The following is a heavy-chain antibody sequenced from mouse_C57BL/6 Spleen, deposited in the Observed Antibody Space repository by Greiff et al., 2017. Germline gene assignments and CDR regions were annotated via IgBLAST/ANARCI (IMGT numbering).Heavy chain of an antibody. CDR1: GYAFSSYW. V-gene: IGHV1-80*01. D-gene: IGHD1-1*01. J-gene: IGHJ4*01. Sequence: QVQLKESGAELVKPGASVKISCKASGYAFSSYWMNWVKQRPGKGLEWIGQIYPGDGDTNYNGKFKGKATLTADKSSSTAYMQLSSLTSEDSAVYFCARLTTVVATDAMDYWGQGTSVTVSS. CDR2: IYPGDGDT. CDR3: ARLTTVVATDAMDY.